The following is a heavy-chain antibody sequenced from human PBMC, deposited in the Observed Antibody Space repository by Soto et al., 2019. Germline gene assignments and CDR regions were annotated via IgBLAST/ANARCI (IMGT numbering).Heavy chain of an antibody. V-gene: IGHV3-23*01. J-gene: IGHJ2*01. CDR2: INSGGST. Sequence: EVQLLESGGGLVQPGGSLRLSCAASGFIFSTYAMNWVRLAPGRGLEWVSGINSGGSTFYADSAKGRFTISRDNYQNTLNLQMNNLRAEDTATYYCAKPRRGGRHGDWFFDLWGRGTLVTVSS. CDR1: GFIFSTYA. D-gene: IGHD3-10*01. CDR3: AKPRRGGRHGDWFFDL.